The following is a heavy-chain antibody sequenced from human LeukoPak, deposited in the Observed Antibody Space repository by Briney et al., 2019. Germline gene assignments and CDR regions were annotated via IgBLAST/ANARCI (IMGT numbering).Heavy chain of an antibody. CDR2: IWSDGSQK. CDR3: ARMYYDILTGYRPTYYFDY. CDR1: GFTFSTYV. J-gene: IGHJ4*02. D-gene: IGHD3-9*01. Sequence: GGSLRLSCAASGFTFSTYVMHWVRQAPGKGLEWVAVIWSDGSQKYYADSLEGRFTISRDNSKNTLYLQMNSLRAEDTAVYYCARMYYDILTGYRPTYYFDYWGQGTLVTVSS. V-gene: IGHV3-33*01.